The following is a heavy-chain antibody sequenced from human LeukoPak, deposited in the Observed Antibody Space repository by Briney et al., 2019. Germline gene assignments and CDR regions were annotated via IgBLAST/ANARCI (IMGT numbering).Heavy chain of an antibody. Sequence: PGGSLRLSCAASGFTVSRNYLGWVRQPPGKGLEWVSITYSGGTTYYGDSVKGRFTISRDNSKNTLYLQMNSLRAEDTAAYYCAREVNNGWYDWGQGTLVTVSS. CDR3: AREVNNGWYD. D-gene: IGHD6-19*01. CDR1: GFTVSRNY. V-gene: IGHV3-53*01. CDR2: TYSGGTT. J-gene: IGHJ4*02.